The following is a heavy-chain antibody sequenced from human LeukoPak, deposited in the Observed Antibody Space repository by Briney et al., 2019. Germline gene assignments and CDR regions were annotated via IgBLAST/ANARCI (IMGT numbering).Heavy chain of an antibody. Sequence: GGSLRLSCAASGFTFSSYAMHWVRQAPGKGLEWVTVVSYDGSNKYYADSVKGRFAISRDNSKNTLYLQMNSLRAEDTAVYYCAREREEMSTLTTPDYWGQGTLVTVSS. CDR3: AREREEMSTLTTPDY. J-gene: IGHJ4*02. CDR1: GFTFSSYA. CDR2: VSYDGSNK. D-gene: IGHD4-17*01. V-gene: IGHV3-30*09.